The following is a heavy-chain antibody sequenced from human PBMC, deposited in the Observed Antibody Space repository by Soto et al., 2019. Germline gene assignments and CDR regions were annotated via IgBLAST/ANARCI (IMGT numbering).Heavy chain of an antibody. CDR3: ASIPNGGPTVYYYYGMDV. V-gene: IGHV4-39*01. CDR1: GGSISSSSYY. D-gene: IGHD2-2*02. CDR2: IYYSGST. J-gene: IGHJ6*02. Sequence: QLQLQESGPGLVKPSETLSLTCTVSGGSISSSSYYWGWIRQPPGKGLEWIGSIYYSGSTYYNPSLKSRVTISVDTSKNQFSLKLSSVTAADTAVYYCASIPNGGPTVYYYYGMDVWGQGTTVTVSS.